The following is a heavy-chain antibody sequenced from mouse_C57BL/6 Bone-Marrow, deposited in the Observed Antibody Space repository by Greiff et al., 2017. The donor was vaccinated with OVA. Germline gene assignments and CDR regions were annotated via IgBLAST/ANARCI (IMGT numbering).Heavy chain of an antibody. D-gene: IGHD2-1*01. CDR3: ARAPIYYGNPAWFAY. V-gene: IGHV3-6*01. Sequence: DVKLQESGPGLVKPSQSLSLTCSVTGYSITSGYYWNWIRQFPGNKLEWMGYISYDGSNNYNPSLNNRISITRDTSKNQFFLKLNSVTTEDTATYYCARAPIYYGNPAWFAYWGQGTLVTVSA. CDR1: GYSITSGYY. CDR2: ISYDGSN. J-gene: IGHJ3*01.